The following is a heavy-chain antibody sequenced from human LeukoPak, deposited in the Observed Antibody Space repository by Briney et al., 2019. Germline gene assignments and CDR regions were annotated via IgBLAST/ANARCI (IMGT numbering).Heavy chain of an antibody. Sequence: TGGSLRLSCAASGFTVSSNYMSWVRQAPGKGLEWVSVIYSGGSTYYADSVKGRFTISRDNSKNTLYLQMNSLRAEDTAVYYCATGSGNYDYVWGSYRFGRLGDYWGQGTLVTVSS. CDR3: ATGSGNYDYVWGSYRFGRLGDY. CDR1: GFTVSSNY. CDR2: IYSGGST. J-gene: IGHJ4*02. D-gene: IGHD3-16*02. V-gene: IGHV3-53*01.